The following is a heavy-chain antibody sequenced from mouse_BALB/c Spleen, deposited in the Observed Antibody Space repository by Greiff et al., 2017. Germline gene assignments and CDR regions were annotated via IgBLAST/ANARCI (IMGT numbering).Heavy chain of an antibody. CDR3: TTMITYYYAMDY. D-gene: IGHD2-4*01. J-gene: IGHJ4*01. CDR2: IYPGNSDT. V-gene: IGHV1-5*01. CDR1: GYTFTSYW. Sequence: VQLKQSGTVLARPGASVKMSCKASGYTFTSYWMHWVKQRPGQGLEWIGAIYPGNSDTSYNQKFKGKAKLTAVTSTSTAYVELSSLTNEDSAVYYCTTMITYYYAMDYWGQGTSVTVSS.